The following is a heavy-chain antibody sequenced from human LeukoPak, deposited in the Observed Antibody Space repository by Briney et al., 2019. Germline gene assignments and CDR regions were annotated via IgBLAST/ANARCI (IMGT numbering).Heavy chain of an antibody. Sequence: SQTLSLTCTVSGGSISSGSYYWSWIRQPAGKGLEWIGRIYTSGSTNYNPSLKSRVTISVDTSKNQFSLKLSSVTAADTAVYYCASGGWLRIFDYWGQGTLVTVSS. CDR2: IYTSGST. CDR3: ASGGWLRIFDY. J-gene: IGHJ4*02. CDR1: GGSISSGSYY. V-gene: IGHV4-61*02. D-gene: IGHD5-12*01.